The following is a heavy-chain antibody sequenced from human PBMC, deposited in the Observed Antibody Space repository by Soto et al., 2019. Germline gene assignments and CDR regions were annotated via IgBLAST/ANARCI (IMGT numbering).Heavy chain of an antibody. CDR3: ARDHLGIAAGDFDL. D-gene: IGHD6-19*01. J-gene: IGHJ4*02. CDR2: ISSSSTYI. V-gene: IGHV3-21*01. CDR1: GFTFSQCS. Sequence: GGSLRLSCVVSGFTFSQCSMDWVRQAPGRGLEWVSSISSSSTYIYYTDSVKGRFTISRDDAKKSLFLQMNSLRADDTAVYYCARDHLGIAAGDFDLWGQGTLVTVSS.